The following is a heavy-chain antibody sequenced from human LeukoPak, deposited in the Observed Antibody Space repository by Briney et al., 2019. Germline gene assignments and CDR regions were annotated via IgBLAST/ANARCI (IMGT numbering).Heavy chain of an antibody. D-gene: IGHD2-8*02. V-gene: IGHV5-51*01. CDR2: IYPSDSHT. Sequence: GESLKISCKGSGYTFTRNWIGWVRQMPEKGLEWMGIIYPSDSHTKYSPAFEGQVTISADKSINTAYLQWSSLKASDTAMYYCARQRKLVGDAFDIWGQGTMVTVSS. J-gene: IGHJ3*02. CDR1: GYTFTRNW. CDR3: ARQRKLVGDAFDI.